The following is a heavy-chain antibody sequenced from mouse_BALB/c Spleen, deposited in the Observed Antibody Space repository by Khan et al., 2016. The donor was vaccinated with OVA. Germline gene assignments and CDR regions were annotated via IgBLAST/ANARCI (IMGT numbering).Heavy chain of an antibody. J-gene: IGHJ3*01. CDR1: GYSFTGYL. CDR3: ARGGYSSFAY. Sequence: EVQLQQSGTVLARPGASVKMSCKASGYSFTGYLIHWVKQRPGQGLEWIGDIYPGNSDTTYNQKFKDKAKLTAGTSANTAYMELSSLTNEDSAVYYGARGGYSSFAYWGQGTLVTVSA. V-gene: IGHV1-5*01. CDR2: IYPGNSDT. D-gene: IGHD1-3*01.